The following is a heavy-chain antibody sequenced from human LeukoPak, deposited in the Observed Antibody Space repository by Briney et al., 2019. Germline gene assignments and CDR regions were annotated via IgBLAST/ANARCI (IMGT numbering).Heavy chain of an antibody. J-gene: IGHJ6*04. Sequence: PGGSLRLSCAPSGFTFSIHWVSWVRQAPGKGLEWVANIKQDGSEKYYVDSVKGRFTISRDNGKNSLYLQMNSLRAEDTAVYYCARKAYGLDVWGKGTTVTVSS. CDR2: IKQDGSEK. CDR1: GFTFSIHW. CDR3: ARKAYGLDV. V-gene: IGHV3-7*03.